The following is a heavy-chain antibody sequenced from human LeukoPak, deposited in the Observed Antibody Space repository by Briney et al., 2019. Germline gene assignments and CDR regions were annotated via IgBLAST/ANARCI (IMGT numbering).Heavy chain of an antibody. D-gene: IGHD1-26*01. CDR1: GFTFSNYW. Sequence: GSLRLSCAVSGFTFSNYWMNWVHQAPGKGLEWVANINQDGSQKYYVESVKGRFTISRDNAKNSLYLQMNSLRAEDTAVYYCARDGSGSNYWGQGTLVTVSS. V-gene: IGHV3-7*01. CDR2: INQDGSQK. J-gene: IGHJ4*02. CDR3: ARDGSGSNY.